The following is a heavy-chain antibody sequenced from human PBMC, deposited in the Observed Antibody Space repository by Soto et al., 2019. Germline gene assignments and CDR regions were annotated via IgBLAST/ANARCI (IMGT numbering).Heavy chain of an antibody. CDR2: INSDRSST. V-gene: IGHV3-74*01. CDR1: GCTFSKYW. CDR3: ARGHYDCRGGYYFDY. D-gene: IGHD3-22*01. J-gene: IGHJ4*02. Sequence: WGSLRLSCVAPGCTFSKYWMNWFRQSPGKGLLCVSRINSDRSSTNYAASVKGRFTISRDNAKNTLYLRMNSLRAEDMDVYYCARGHYDCRGGYYFDYWGQGNLVTVYS.